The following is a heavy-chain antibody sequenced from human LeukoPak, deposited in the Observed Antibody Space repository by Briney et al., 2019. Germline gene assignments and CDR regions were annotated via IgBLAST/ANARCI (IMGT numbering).Heavy chain of an antibody. CDR2: ISYHARDQ. D-gene: IGHD2-8*01. CDR3: AAQPCINGICYLDY. CDR1: GFTFSDHA. V-gene: IGHV3-30*04. Sequence: LSGGSLRLSCTASGFTFSDHAMHWVRKSPGKGPEWVTVISYHARDQFYADSVKGRFTVSRDNSRNILYLQMNSLRVEDSAVYYCAAQPCINGICYLDYWGQGALVTVSS. J-gene: IGHJ4*02.